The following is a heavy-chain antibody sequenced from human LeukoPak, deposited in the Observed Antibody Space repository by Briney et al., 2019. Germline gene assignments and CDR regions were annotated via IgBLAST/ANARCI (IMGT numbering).Heavy chain of an antibody. CDR3: ARHGPRDYYGMDV. J-gene: IGHJ6*02. Sequence: PGGSLRLSCAASGFTFSSYGMHWVRQAPGKGLEWVAVISYDGSNKYYADSVKGRFTISRDNSKNTLYLQMNSLRAEDTAVYYCARHGPRDYYGMDVWGQGTTVTVSS. CDR1: GFTFSSYG. V-gene: IGHV3-30*03. CDR2: ISYDGSNK.